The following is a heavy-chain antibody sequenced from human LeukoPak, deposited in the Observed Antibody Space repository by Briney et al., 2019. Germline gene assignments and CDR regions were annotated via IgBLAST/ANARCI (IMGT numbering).Heavy chain of an antibody. CDR2: IYTSGST. J-gene: IGHJ6*03. D-gene: IGHD3-10*01. Sequence: TSETLSLTCTVSGGSISSYYWSWIRQPAGKGLEWIGRIYTSGSTNYNPSLKSRITMSVDTSKNQFSLKLSSVTAADTAVYYCARAVGSGSFQTYYYYMDVWGKGTTVTISS. CDR1: GGSISSYY. V-gene: IGHV4-4*07. CDR3: ARAVGSGSFQTYYYYMDV.